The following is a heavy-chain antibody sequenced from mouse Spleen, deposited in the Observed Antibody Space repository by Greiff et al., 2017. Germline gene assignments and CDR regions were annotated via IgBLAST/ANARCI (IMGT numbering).Heavy chain of an antibody. J-gene: IGHJ3*01. V-gene: IGHV5-17*01. CDR2: ISSGSSTI. CDR3: ARQGGYLAWFAY. CDR1: GFTFSDYG. D-gene: IGHD2-2*01. Sequence: EVQVVESGGGLVKPGGSLKLSCAASGFTFSDYGMHWVRQAPEKGLEWVAYISSGSSTIYYADTVKGRFTISRDNAKNTLFLQMTSLRSEDTAMYYCARQGGYLAWFAYWGQGTLVTVSA.